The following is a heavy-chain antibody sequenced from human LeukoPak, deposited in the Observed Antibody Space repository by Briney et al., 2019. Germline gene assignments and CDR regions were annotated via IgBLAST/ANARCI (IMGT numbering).Heavy chain of an antibody. CDR3: ARGPTTTVTLDY. CDR2: IIPILGIA. D-gene: IGHD4-17*01. Sequence: SVKVSCKASGGTFSSYAISWVRQAPGQGLEWMGRIIPILGIANYAQKFQGRVTITADRSTSTAYMELSSLRSEDTAVYYCARGPTTTVTLDYWGQGTLVTVSS. CDR1: GGTFSSYA. V-gene: IGHV1-69*04. J-gene: IGHJ4*02.